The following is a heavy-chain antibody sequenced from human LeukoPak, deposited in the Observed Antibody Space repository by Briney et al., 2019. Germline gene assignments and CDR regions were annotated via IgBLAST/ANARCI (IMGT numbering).Heavy chain of an antibody. CDR1: GFTFSSYS. CDR3: ASLVVGAFDY. CDR2: ISRSSSYI. J-gene: IGHJ4*02. V-gene: IGHV3-21*03. Sequence: GGPLTLPCAASGFTFSSYSMNGVRQAPGKGLEGVSSISRSSSYIYYADSVKGRFTISRDNAKNSLYLQMNSLRAEDTAVYYCASLVVGAFDYWGQGTLVTVSS. D-gene: IGHD1-26*01.